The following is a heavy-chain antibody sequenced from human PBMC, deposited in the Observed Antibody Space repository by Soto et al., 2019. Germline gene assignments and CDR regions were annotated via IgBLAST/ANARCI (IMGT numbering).Heavy chain of an antibody. V-gene: IGHV3-23*01. D-gene: IGHD3-10*01. CDR2: ISGSGGST. CDR1: EFTFSSYA. Sequence: GGSLRVSCAASEFTFSSYAMTWVRQAPGKGLEWVSVISGSGGSTSYADSVKGRFTISRDNSKNTLYLPMNSLRADDTAVYYCAKPLTYYYVSGSLNYYFCYLDVWGKGTTVTVSS. CDR3: AKPLTYYYVSGSLNYYFCYLDV. J-gene: IGHJ6*03.